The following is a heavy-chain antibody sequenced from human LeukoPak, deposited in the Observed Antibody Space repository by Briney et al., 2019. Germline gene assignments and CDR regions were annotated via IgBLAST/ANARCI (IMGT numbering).Heavy chain of an antibody. Sequence: GGSLRLSCAASGLTFNSYSMNWVRQTPGKGLEWVSSISSSSGYINYADSVKGRFTVSRDNAKNSLYLQMNSLRAEDTAVYYCARDSGYCSSTGCYVHYFDYWGQGTLVTVSS. CDR1: GLTFNSYS. V-gene: IGHV3-21*01. D-gene: IGHD2-2*01. J-gene: IGHJ4*02. CDR3: ARDSGYCSSTGCYVHYFDY. CDR2: ISSSSGYI.